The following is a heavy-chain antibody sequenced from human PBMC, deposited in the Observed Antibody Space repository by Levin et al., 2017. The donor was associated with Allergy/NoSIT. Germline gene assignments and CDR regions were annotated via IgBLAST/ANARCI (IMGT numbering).Heavy chain of an antibody. J-gene: IGHJ6*02. V-gene: IGHV3-23*01. D-gene: IGHD4-17*01. CDR2: INASGGRT. CDR3: AKSGAPHGDYINHGMDV. CDR1: GFTFSSYA. Sequence: GGSLRLSCAASGFTFSSYAMYWVRQAPGKGLEWVSGINASGGRTYYADSVKGRFTISRDNSKNTLYLQMNSLRADDTAVYYCAKSGAPHGDYINHGMDVWGQGTTVTVSS.